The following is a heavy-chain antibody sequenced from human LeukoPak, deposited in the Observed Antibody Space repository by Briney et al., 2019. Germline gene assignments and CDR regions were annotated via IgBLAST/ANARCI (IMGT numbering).Heavy chain of an antibody. CDR3: ARAAYDNSGYLTL. CDR2: IWYDGSNK. J-gene: IGHJ4*02. D-gene: IGHD3-22*01. Sequence: GRSLRLSCAASGFTFSSYGMHWVRQAPGKGLEWVAVIWYDGSNKYYADSMKGRFTISRDNSKNTLYLQMNSLRAEDTAIYYCARAAYDNSGYLTLWGQGTLVTVSS. CDR1: GFTFSSYG. V-gene: IGHV3-33*01.